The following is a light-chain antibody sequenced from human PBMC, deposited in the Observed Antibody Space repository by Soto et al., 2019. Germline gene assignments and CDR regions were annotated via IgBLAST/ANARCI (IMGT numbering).Light chain of an antibody. CDR2: KAS. V-gene: IGKV1-5*03. Sequence: DIQMTQSPSTLSASVGDRVTITCRASQSISSWLAWYQQKPGKAPKLLIYKASSLESGVPSRFSGSGSGTEFTLTISSLQPDDFATYFCQNYNSYSYTFGQGTRLEIK. J-gene: IGKJ2*01. CDR3: QNYNSYSYT. CDR1: QSISSW.